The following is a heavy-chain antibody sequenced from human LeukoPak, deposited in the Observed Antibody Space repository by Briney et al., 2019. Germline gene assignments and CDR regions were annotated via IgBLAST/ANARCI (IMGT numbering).Heavy chain of an antibody. J-gene: IGHJ6*03. D-gene: IGHD5-18*01. V-gene: IGHV1-69*05. Sequence: SVKVSCKASGGTFSSYAISWVRQAPGQGLEWMGGIIPIFGTANYAQKFQGRVTITTDESTSTAYMELSSLRSEDTAVYYCASRDQDTAMVTLYMDVWGKGTTVTVSS. CDR2: IIPIFGTA. CDR3: ASRDQDTAMVTLYMDV. CDR1: GGTFSSYA.